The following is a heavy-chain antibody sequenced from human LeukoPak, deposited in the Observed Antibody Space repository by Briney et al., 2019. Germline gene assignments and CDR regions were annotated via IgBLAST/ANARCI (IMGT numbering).Heavy chain of an antibody. V-gene: IGHV4-30-4*08. CDR3: ARGARFPLDAFDS. Sequence: SETLYLTCTVSGGSFSSGDYYWSWIRQPPGKGLEWIGYIYYSGSTYYNPSLKSRVTISVDTSKNQFSLKLSSVTAADTAVYYCARGARFPLDAFDSWGQGTMVTVSS. CDR1: GGSFSSGDYY. J-gene: IGHJ3*02. CDR2: IYYSGST. D-gene: IGHD3-10*01.